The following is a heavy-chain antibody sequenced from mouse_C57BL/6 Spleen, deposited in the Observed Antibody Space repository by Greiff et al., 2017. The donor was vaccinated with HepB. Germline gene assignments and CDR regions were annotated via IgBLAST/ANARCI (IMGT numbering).Heavy chain of an antibody. CDR3: ARWEAAQATGFAY. Sequence: QVQLQQSGAELVMPGASVKLSCKASGYTFTSYWMHWVKQRPGQGLEWIGEIDPSDSYTNYNQKFKGKSTLTVDKSSSTAYMQLSSLTSEDSAVYCCARWEAAQATGFAYWGQGTLVTVSA. CDR2: IDPSDSYT. CDR1: GYTFTSYW. D-gene: IGHD3-2*02. J-gene: IGHJ3*01. V-gene: IGHV1-69*01.